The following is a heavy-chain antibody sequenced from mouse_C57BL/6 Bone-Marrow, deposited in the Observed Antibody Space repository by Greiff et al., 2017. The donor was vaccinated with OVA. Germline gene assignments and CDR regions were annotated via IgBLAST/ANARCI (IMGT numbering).Heavy chain of an antibody. Sequence: VQLQQSGPGLVQPSQSLSITCTVSGFSLTSYGVHWVRQSPGKGLEWLGVIWSGGSTDYNAAFISRLSISKDNSKSQVFFKMNSLQADDTAIYYCARGWLRRYFDYWGQGTTLTVSS. V-gene: IGHV2-2*01. CDR3: ARGWLRRYFDY. J-gene: IGHJ2*01. CDR1: GFSLTSYG. CDR2: IWSGGST. D-gene: IGHD2-2*01.